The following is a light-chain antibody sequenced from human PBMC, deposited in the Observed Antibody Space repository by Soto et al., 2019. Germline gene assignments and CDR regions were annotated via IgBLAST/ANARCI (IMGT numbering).Light chain of an antibody. V-gene: IGLV2-23*01. CDR3: CSYAGQLVV. CDR2: EGS. Sequence: QSALTQPASVSGSPGQSITISCTGASSDVGSYNLVVSRYQQHPGKAPKIMIYEGSKRPSGVSNRFSGSKSGNTAYLTISGLQSEDEADYYCCSYAGQLVVFGGGTKLTVL. J-gene: IGLJ2*01. CDR1: SSDVGSYNL.